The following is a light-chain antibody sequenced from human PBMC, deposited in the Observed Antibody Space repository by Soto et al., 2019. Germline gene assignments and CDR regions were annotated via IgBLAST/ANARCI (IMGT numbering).Light chain of an antibody. CDR3: QQYHTYSSIT. J-gene: IGKJ5*01. V-gene: IGKV1-5*01. Sequence: DIQMTQSPSNLSASVGDRFTLTCRASQSISSWLAWYQQKPGKAPKLLIYDASSLESGVPSRFSGSGSGTDFTLTISSLQPDDFATYYCQQYHTYSSITFGQGTRVEIK. CDR1: QSISSW. CDR2: DAS.